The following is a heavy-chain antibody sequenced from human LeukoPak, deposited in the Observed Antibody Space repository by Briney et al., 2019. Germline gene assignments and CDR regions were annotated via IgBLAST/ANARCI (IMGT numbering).Heavy chain of an antibody. V-gene: IGHV3-21*01. CDR1: GFTFSNYV. Sequence: GGSLRLSCAASGFTFSNYVMSLVRQAPGKGLEWVSSISSSSSYIYYADSVKGRFTISRDNAKNSLYLQMNSLRAEDTAVYYCASGALVDPGIDYWGLGTLVTVSS. D-gene: IGHD6-13*01. J-gene: IGHJ4*02. CDR3: ASGALVDPGIDY. CDR2: ISSSSSYI.